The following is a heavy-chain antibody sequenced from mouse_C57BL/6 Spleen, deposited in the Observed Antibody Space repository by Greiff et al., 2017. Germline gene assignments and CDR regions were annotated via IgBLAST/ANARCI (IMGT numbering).Heavy chain of an antibody. CDR3: ARDSSGYGGTYYFDY. V-gene: IGHV1-82*01. Sequence: QVQLKQSGPELVKPGASVKISCKASGYAFSSSWMNWVKQRPGKGLEWIGRIYPGDGDTNYNGKFKGKATLTADKSSSTAYMQLSSLTSEDSAVYFCARDSSGYGGTYYFDYWGQGTTLTVSS. J-gene: IGHJ2*01. CDR2: IYPGDGDT. D-gene: IGHD3-2*02. CDR1: GYAFSSSW.